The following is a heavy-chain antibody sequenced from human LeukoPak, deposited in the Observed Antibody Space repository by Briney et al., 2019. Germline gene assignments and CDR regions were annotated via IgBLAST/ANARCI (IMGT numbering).Heavy chain of an antibody. Sequence: ASVKVSFKASGYTFTRYGISSVRQAPGQGLEWMGWISAYNGNTNYAQKLQGRVTMTTDTSTSTAYMELRSLRSDDTAVYYCARDLTMVRGVIRYYFDYWGQGTLVTVSS. J-gene: IGHJ4*02. CDR3: ARDLTMVRGVIRYYFDY. CDR1: GYTFTRYG. CDR2: ISAYNGNT. V-gene: IGHV1-18*04. D-gene: IGHD3-10*01.